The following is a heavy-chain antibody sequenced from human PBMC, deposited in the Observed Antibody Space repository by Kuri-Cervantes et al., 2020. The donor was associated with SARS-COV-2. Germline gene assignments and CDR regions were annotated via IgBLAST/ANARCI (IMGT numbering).Heavy chain of an antibody. CDR1: GESFSGYY. CDR3: AREMIVVVPASRRLDGVDAFDI. D-gene: IGHD2-2*01. Sequence: SETLSLTCTFYGESFSGYYWNWIRQSPGKGLEWIGEVNHRGSTNYNPSLKSRVTISVDTSSKQFSLHLSSVTAADTAVYYCAREMIVVVPASRRLDGVDAFDIWGQGTMVTVSS. J-gene: IGHJ3*02. V-gene: IGHV4-34*01. CDR2: VNHRGST.